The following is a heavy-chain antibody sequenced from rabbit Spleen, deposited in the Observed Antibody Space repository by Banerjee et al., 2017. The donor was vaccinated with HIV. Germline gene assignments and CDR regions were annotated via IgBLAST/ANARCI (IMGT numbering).Heavy chain of an antibody. CDR2: IDPIFGTT. CDR3: VREAGYAGYGDGNL. CDR1: GFDFSSYG. D-gene: IGHD7-1*01. Sequence: QEQLVESGGGLVQPGGSLKLSCKASGFDFSSYGVSWVRQAPGKGLEWIGYIDPIFGTTNYATWVNGRFTISSDNAQNTVILQLNSLTVADTASYFCVREAGYAGYGDGNLWGQGTLVTVS. V-gene: IGHV1S47*01. J-gene: IGHJ4*01.